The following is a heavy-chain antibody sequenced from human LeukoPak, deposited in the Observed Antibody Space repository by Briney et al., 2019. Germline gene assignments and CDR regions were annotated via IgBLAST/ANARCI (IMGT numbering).Heavy chain of an antibody. J-gene: IGHJ3*02. CDR1: GGAISSYN. V-gene: IGHV4-59*01. CDR2: IYVSGST. Sequence: PSETLSLTCTVSGGAISSYNWSWIRPPPGKGLGRIGYIYVSGSTNYNPSLKSRVTISVDTSKNQFSLKLSSVTAADTAVYYCARDSTMVGIVPDDAFDIWGQGTMVTVSS. CDR3: ARDSTMVGIVPDDAFDI. D-gene: IGHD4/OR15-4a*01.